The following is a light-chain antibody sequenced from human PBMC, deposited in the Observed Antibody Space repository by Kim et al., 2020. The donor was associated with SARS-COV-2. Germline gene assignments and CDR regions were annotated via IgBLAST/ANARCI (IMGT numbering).Light chain of an antibody. V-gene: IGKV3-15*01. CDR2: GAS. Sequence: VSPGQRATRSCRASQSVSINLAWYQQRPGQAPRLLIHGASIRATGIPVRFSGEGSGTEFTLTISSLQSEDFAVYFCLQSYNWPWTFGQGTKLEI. CDR1: QSVSIN. CDR3: LQSYNWPWT. J-gene: IGKJ1*01.